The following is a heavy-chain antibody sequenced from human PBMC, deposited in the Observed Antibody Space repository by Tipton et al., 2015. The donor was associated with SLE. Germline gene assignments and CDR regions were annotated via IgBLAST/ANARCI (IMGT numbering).Heavy chain of an antibody. Sequence: SLRLSCAASGFIFSSYNMNWVRQAPGKGLEWVSLIRGSGNFRYYADSVKGRFTISRDFSKNMVDLQMNSLTSDDTATYFCAREEGAYDRGGLWIDRYYGMYVWGQGTTVTVPS. CDR2: IRGSGNFR. J-gene: IGHJ6*02. CDR1: GFIFSSYN. V-gene: IGHV3-21*04. D-gene: IGHD3-16*01. CDR3: AREEGAYDRGGLWIDRYYGMYV.